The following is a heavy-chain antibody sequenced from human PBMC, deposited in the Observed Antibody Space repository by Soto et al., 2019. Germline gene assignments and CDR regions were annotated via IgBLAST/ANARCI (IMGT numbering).Heavy chain of an antibody. CDR3: AKDPTPGFVVPKGYYYYGMDV. Sequence: GGSLRLSCAASGFTFSSYAMSWVRQAPGKGLEWVSAISGSGGSTYYADSVKGRFTISRDNSKNTLYLQMNSLRAEDTGVYYCAKDPTPGFVVPKGYYYYGMDVWGQGTTVTVSS. D-gene: IGHD2-15*01. V-gene: IGHV3-23*01. CDR1: GFTFSSYA. J-gene: IGHJ6*02. CDR2: ISGSGGST.